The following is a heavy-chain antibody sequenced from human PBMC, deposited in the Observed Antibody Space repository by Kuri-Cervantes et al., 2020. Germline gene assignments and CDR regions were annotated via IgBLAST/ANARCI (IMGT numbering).Heavy chain of an antibody. CDR1: GFTFSDYY. CDR2: ISSSGSTI. V-gene: IGHV3-11*01. J-gene: IGHJ3*02. Sequence: GESLKISCAASGFTFSDYYMSWIRQAPGKGLEWVSYISSSGSTIYYADSVKGRFTISRDNAKNSLYLQMNSLRAEDTAVYYCARPKAGSGFAFDIWGQGTMVTVSS. CDR3: ARPKAGSGFAFDI. D-gene: IGHD3-10*01.